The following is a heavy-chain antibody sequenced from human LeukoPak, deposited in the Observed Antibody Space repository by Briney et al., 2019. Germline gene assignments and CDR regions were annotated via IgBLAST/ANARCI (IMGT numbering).Heavy chain of an antibody. D-gene: IGHD6-19*01. V-gene: IGHV1-18*01. CDR1: GYTFTSYG. CDR3: ARLRQYSSGWNNWFDP. J-gene: IGHJ5*02. CDR2: ISAYNGNT. Sequence: ASVKVSCKASGYTFTSYGISWVRQAPGQGLEWMGWISAYNGNTNYAQKLQGRVTMTTDTSTSTAYMELRSLRSDDTAVYYRARLRQYSSGWNNWFDPWGQGTLVTVSS.